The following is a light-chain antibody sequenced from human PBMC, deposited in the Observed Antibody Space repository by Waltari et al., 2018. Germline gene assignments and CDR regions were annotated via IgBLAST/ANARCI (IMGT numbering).Light chain of an antibody. J-gene: IGLJ3*02. Sequence: QSALTQPRPVSGSPGQSVTISCTGTSSDVGGYNYVSWYQQHPGKAPKLIIYDVSKRPSGVPDRFSGSKSGNTASLTISGLQAEDEADYYCCSYAGSYTNWVFGGGTKLTVL. CDR3: CSYAGSYTNWV. CDR1: SSDVGGYNY. V-gene: IGLV2-11*01. CDR2: DVS.